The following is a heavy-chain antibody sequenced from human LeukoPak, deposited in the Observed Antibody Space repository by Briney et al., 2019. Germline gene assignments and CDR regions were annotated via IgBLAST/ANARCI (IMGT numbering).Heavy chain of an antibody. CDR1: GGSFSGYY. J-gene: IGHJ4*02. CDR3: ARQPPSSGYSYNYYFDY. Sequence: SETLSLTCAVYGGSFSGYYWSWIRQPPGKGLEWIGEINHSGSTNYNPPLKSRVTISVDTSKNQFSLNLSSVTAADTAVYFCARQPPSSGYSYNYYFDYWGQGTLVTVSS. V-gene: IGHV4-34*01. D-gene: IGHD3-22*01. CDR2: INHSGST.